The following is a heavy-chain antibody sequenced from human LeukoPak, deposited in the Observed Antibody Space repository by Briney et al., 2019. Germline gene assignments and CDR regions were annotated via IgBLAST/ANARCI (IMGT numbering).Heavy chain of an antibody. CDR1: GFTFSSYG. Sequence: RGSLRLSCAASGFTFSSYGMHWVRQAPGKGLEWVTVIWYDGSNKYYADSVKGRFTISRDNSKNTVYLHMNSLRAEDTAVYYCAKSLTYYHENSDSIWGQGTLVTVSS. CDR2: IWYDGSNK. V-gene: IGHV3-33*06. D-gene: IGHD3-22*01. J-gene: IGHJ4*02. CDR3: AKSLTYYHENSDSI.